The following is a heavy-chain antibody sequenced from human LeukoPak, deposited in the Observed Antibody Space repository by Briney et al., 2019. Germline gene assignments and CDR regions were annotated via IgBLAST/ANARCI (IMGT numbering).Heavy chain of an antibody. D-gene: IGHD2-15*01. J-gene: IGHJ4*02. V-gene: IGHV3-23*01. Sequence: PGGSLRLSCVASGFVFSTYSISWVRQAPGKGLEWVSSIYGSGSKTFYADSVKGRFTISRDNSKNTLYLQMNSLRAEDTAVYYCAKDRVCSGGSCYFDYWGQGTLVTVSS. CDR2: IYGSGSKT. CDR3: AKDRVCSGGSCYFDY. CDR1: GFVFSTYS.